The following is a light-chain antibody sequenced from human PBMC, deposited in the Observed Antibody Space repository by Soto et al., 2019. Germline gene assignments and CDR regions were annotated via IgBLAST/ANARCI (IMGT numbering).Light chain of an antibody. CDR2: SAS. J-gene: IGKJ4*01. CDR1: LGISNY. Sequence: DIQMTQSPSSLPSSIGDRVTITCRASLGISNYLNWYQQKPGKAPDLLIFSASNLYSGVPSRFSGSGSGTHFTLTITGLKPEDFEIYYCQQSFSSPLTFGGGTKVDIK. CDR3: QQSFSSPLT. V-gene: IGKV1-39*01.